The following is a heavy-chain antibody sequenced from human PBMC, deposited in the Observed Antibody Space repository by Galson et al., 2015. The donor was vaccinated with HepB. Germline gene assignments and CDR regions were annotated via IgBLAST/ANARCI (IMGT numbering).Heavy chain of an antibody. CDR1: GYTLTELS. V-gene: IGHV1-24*01. Sequence: SVKVSCKVSGYTLTELSMHWVRQAPGKGLEWMGGFDPEDGETIYAQKFQGRVTMTEDTSTDTAYMELSSLRSEDTAVYYCATESATLHAFDIWGQGTMVTVSS. J-gene: IGHJ3*02. D-gene: IGHD2-15*01. CDR2: FDPEDGET. CDR3: ATESATLHAFDI.